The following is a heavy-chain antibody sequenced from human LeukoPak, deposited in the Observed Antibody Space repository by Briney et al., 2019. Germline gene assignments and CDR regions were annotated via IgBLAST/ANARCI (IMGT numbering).Heavy chain of an antibody. CDR2: IYYSGST. V-gene: IGHV4-59*01. J-gene: IGHJ6*02. Sequence: SETLSLTCTVSGFSISSYYWSWLRQPPGKGLEWIGYIYYSGSTNYNPSLKSRVTISVDTSKNQFSLKLSSVTAADTAVYYCARDTPMVAMDVWGQGTTVTVSS. CDR3: ARDTPMVAMDV. D-gene: IGHD3-10*01. CDR1: GFSISSYY.